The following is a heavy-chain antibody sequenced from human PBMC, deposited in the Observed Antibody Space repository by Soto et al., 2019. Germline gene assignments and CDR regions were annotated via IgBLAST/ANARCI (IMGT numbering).Heavy chain of an antibody. CDR2: ISYDGSSQ. CDR1: GFTFRSNA. CDR3: VRDRTAQYYYYGMDI. V-gene: IGHV3-30-3*01. Sequence: ESGGGVVQPGRSLRLSCAASGFTFRSNAMHWVRQAPGKGLEWVAVISYDGSSQYYADSVKGRFTISRDNSKNTLYLQMNSLRAEDTTVYCCVRDRTAQYYYYGMDIWGQRTAVTVSS. D-gene: IGHD4-4*01. J-gene: IGHJ6*02.